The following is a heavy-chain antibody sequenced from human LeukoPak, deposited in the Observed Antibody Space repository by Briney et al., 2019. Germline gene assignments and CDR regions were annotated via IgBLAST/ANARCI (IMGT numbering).Heavy chain of an antibody. V-gene: IGHV3-23*01. CDR2: VTANGDNS. Sequence: GGSLRLSCTVSGFTFNNYAMAWVRQAPGKGLEWVALVTANGDNSYYTDPVKGRFIISRDNSKNTLYLQMNSLRAEDTAVYYCAKIPQVGTVAVPSFDHWGQGTLVTVSS. CDR3: AKIPQVGTVAVPSFDH. D-gene: IGHD3/OR15-3a*01. J-gene: IGHJ4*02. CDR1: GFTFNNYA.